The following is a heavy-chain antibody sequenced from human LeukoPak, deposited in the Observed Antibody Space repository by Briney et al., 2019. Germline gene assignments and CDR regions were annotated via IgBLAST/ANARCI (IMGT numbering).Heavy chain of an antibody. J-gene: IGHJ5*01. CDR3: ARGWTRGFDS. Sequence: SETLSLTCTASGGSISNYYWSWIRQPPGKGLEWIGYIYYSGSTNYNPSLKSRVTISVDTSKNQFSLKLSSETAADTAVYFCARGWTRGFDSWGQGTLVTVSS. D-gene: IGHD3/OR15-3a*01. CDR2: IYYSGST. CDR1: GGSISNYY. V-gene: IGHV4-59*01.